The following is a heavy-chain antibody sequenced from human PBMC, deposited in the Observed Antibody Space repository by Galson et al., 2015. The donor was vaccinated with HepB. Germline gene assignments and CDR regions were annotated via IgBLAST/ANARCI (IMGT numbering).Heavy chain of an antibody. CDR3: ASMGGMDV. CDR1: GFTFSSYA. V-gene: IGHV3-30*04. CDR2: ISYDGSNK. J-gene: IGHJ6*02. Sequence: SLRLSCAASGFTFSSYAMHWVRQAPGKGLGWVAVISYDGSNKYYADSVKGRFTISRDNSKNTLYLQMNSLRAEDTAVYYCASMGGMDVWGQGTTVTVSS.